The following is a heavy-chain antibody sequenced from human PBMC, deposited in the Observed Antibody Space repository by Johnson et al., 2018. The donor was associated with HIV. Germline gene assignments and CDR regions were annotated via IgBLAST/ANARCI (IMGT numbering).Heavy chain of an antibody. CDR1: GFTFSSYA. CDR2: ISSNGGST. V-gene: IGHV3-64*01. D-gene: IGHD2-15*01. J-gene: IGHJ3*02. CDR3: ARYCSGGSCYSVWQKNYAFDI. Sequence: VQLVESGGGVVQPGGSLRLSCAASGFTFSSYAMHWVRQAPGKGLEYVSAISSNGGSTYYANSVKGRFTISRDNSKNTLYLQMGSLRAEDMAVYYCARYCSGGSCYSVWQKNYAFDIWGQGTMVTVSS.